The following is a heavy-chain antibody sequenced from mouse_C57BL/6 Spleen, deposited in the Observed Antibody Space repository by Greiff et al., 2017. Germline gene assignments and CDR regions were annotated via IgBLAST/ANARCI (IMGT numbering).Heavy chain of an antibody. CDR1: GYTFTSYW. Sequence: QVQLQQSGAELVKPGASVKVSCKASGYTFTSYWMNWVKQRPGQGLEWIGRIHPSDSDTNSNHQFKGKATLTVAKSSSTSYMQLSSLTSEDAAFYYCASGYYGSSYDWYFDVWGTGTTVTVSS. CDR2: IHPSDSDT. D-gene: IGHD1-1*01. V-gene: IGHV1-74*01. J-gene: IGHJ1*03. CDR3: ASGYYGSSYDWYFDV.